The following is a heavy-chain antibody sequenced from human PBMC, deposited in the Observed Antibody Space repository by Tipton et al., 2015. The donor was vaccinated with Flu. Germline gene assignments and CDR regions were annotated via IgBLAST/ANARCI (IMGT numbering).Heavy chain of an antibody. D-gene: IGHD2-15*01. Sequence: QLVQSGAEVKPSETLSLTCAVSGAPLYGGHYWGWIRQSPGKGLEWIGNILRYGSTVPNPSLKSRLALSEDTSRNQFSLTLTSVTAADTAIYYCARFLGFCSGGICWDYFDHWGQGILVIVSS. V-gene: IGHV4-38-2*01. CDR1: GAPLYGGHY. J-gene: IGHJ4*02. CDR2: ILRYGST. CDR3: ARFLGFCSGGICWDYFDH.